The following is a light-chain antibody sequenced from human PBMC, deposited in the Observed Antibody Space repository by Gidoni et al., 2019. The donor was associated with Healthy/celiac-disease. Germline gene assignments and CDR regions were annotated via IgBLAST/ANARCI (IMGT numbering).Light chain of an antibody. CDR1: QCVSSSY. J-gene: IGKJ2*04. CDR3: QQYGSSLCS. CDR2: GAS. V-gene: IGKV3-20*01. Sequence: IVLSHFPGTLSLSPGGRATLSCRASQCVSSSYLAWYQQKPGQAPRLLIYGASSRATGIPDRFSGSGSGTDFTLTISRLEPEDFAVYYCQQYGSSLCSFGQGTKLEIK.